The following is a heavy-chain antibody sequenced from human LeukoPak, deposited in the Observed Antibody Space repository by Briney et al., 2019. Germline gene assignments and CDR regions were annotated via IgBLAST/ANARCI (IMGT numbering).Heavy chain of an antibody. Sequence: GASVKVSCKASGGTFSSYAISWVRQAPGQGLEWMGGIIPIFGTANYAQKFQGRVTITADKSTSTAYMELSRLRSEDTAVYYCAGRNSGITTVGYFDYWGQGTLVTVSS. CDR2: IIPIFGTA. CDR1: GGTFSSYA. CDR3: AGRNSGITTVGYFDY. J-gene: IGHJ4*02. D-gene: IGHD4-23*01. V-gene: IGHV1-69*06.